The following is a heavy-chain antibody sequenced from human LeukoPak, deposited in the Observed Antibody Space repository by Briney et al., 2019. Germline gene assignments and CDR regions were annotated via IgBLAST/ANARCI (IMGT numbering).Heavy chain of an antibody. Sequence: PSETLSLTCTVSGGSISSYYWSWIRQPPGKGLEWIGYIYYSGSTNYNPSLKSRVTISVDTSKNQFSLKLSSVTAADTAVYYCAGPGSYLYYYYYGMDVWGQGTTVTVSS. CDR2: IYYSGST. CDR3: AGPGSYLYYYYYGMDV. J-gene: IGHJ6*02. CDR1: GGSISSYY. V-gene: IGHV4-59*01. D-gene: IGHD3-10*01.